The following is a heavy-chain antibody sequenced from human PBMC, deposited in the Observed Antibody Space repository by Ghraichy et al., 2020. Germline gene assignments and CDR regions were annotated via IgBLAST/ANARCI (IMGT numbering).Heavy chain of an antibody. D-gene: IGHD3-10*01. V-gene: IGHV3-23*05. CDR3: AKDPRGGVLVPYFFDY. CDR2: IRSSGTET. Sequence: GGSLRLSCAASGFSFSTYAMSWVRQTPGKRLEWVSGIRSSGTETLYGDSVKGRFTISRDNFRNTLYLHMNNLRVEDTAIYYCAKDPRGGVLVPYFFDYWGQGTLVTVSS. J-gene: IGHJ4*02. CDR1: GFSFSTYA.